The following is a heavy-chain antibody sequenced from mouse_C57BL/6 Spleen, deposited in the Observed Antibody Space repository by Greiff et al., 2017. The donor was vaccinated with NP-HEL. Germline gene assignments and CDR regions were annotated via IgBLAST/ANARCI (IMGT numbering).Heavy chain of an antibody. CDR1: GFSFNTYA. V-gene: IGHV10-1*01. J-gene: IGHJ2*01. Sequence: DVMLVESGGGLVQPKGSLKLSCAASGFSFNTYAMNWVRQAPGKGLEWVARIRSKSNNYATYYADSVKDRFTISRDDSESMLYLQMNNLKTEDTAMYYCVRSFNWDFDYWGQGTTLTVSS. CDR3: VRSFNWDFDY. D-gene: IGHD4-1*01. CDR2: IRSKSNNYAT.